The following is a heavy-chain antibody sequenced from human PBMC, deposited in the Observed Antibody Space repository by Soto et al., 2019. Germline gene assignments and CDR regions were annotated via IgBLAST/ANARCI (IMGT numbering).Heavy chain of an antibody. J-gene: IGHJ5*02. CDR1: GFSFTTYG. CDR2: ISSTGLYT. Sequence: GGSLRLSCAASGFSFTTYGMSWVRQAPGKGLEWVSDISSTGLYTYLADSVKGRFTISRDNSKNTLYLQMNSLRVDDTAVYFCTKSWLFEKNWFDPWGQGTLVTVS. CDR3: TKSWLFEKNWFDP. V-gene: IGHV3-23*01. D-gene: IGHD3-22*01.